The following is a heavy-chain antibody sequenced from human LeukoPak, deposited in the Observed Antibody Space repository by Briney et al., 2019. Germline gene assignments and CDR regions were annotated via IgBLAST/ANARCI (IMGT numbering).Heavy chain of an antibody. CDR1: GYTFSSYG. Sequence: GASVKVSCKTSGYTFSSYGISWVRQAPGQGLAWMGWISVYNGNTNYAQNLQGRVTMTTDTSTSTAYMELRSLRSDDTAVYYCAESHCSSTSCYRGVGWFDPWGQGTLVTVSS. V-gene: IGHV1-18*01. J-gene: IGHJ5*02. CDR3: AESHCSSTSCYRGVGWFDP. CDR2: ISVYNGNT. D-gene: IGHD2-2*02.